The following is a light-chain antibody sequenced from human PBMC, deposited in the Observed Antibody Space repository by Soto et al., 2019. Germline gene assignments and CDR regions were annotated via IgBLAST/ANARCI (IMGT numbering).Light chain of an antibody. V-gene: IGKV1-6*01. Sequence: AIQMTQSPSSLSASVGDRVTITCRASQGIRNELGWYQQKPGKAPYLLIYAASNLQSGVPSRFSGSGSGTDFTLTISALQPEDFATYYCLQDYNYPRTFGQGTKVEIK. CDR3: LQDYNYPRT. CDR1: QGIRNE. CDR2: AAS. J-gene: IGKJ1*01.